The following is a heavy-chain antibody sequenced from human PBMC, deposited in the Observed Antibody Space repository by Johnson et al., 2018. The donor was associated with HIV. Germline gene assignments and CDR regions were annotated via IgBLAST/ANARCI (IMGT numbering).Heavy chain of an antibody. CDR2: ISWNGGSI. Sequence: LVESGGGLVQPGRSLRLSCAASGFTFDDYAMHWVRQAPGKGLEWVSGISWNGGSIGYADSVKGRFSISRDNAKNSLYLQMNSLRVEDTALYYCTNTGIDAFDIWGQGTMVTVSS. J-gene: IGHJ3*02. D-gene: IGHD2-8*02. CDR1: GFTFDDYA. CDR3: TNTGIDAFDI. V-gene: IGHV3-9*01.